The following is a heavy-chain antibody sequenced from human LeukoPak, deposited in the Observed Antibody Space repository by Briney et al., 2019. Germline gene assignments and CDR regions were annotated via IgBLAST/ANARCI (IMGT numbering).Heavy chain of an antibody. D-gene: IGHD4-17*01. J-gene: IGHJ6*02. V-gene: IGHV1-18*01. Sequence: SVQFSCKASGYAFTSYGISWVRPAPGQGLEWMGWIIAYNGNTNYAQKLQGRVTMTTDTSTSTAYMELRSLRSDDTAVYYCARAVTTSFGAYYYYGMDVWGQGTTVTVSS. CDR1: GYAFTSYG. CDR3: ARAVTTSFGAYYYYGMDV. CDR2: IIAYNGNT.